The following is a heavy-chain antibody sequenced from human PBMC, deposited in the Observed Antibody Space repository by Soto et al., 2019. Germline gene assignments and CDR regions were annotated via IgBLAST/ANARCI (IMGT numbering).Heavy chain of an antibody. CDR3: AITKYYYGHYGSLYY. CDR2: IYYSGST. D-gene: IGHD4-17*01. J-gene: IGHJ4*02. V-gene: IGHV4-59*01. Sequence: SETLSLTCTVSGGSISSYYWSWIRQPPGKGLEWIGYIYYSGSTNYNPSLKSRVTISVDTSKNQFSLKLSSVTAADTAVYYCAITKYYYGHYGSLYYWGKRSLVTVYS. CDR1: GGSISSYY.